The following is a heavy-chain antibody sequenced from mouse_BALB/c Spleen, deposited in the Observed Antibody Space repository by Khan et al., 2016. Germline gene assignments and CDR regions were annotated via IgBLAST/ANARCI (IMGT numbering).Heavy chain of an antibody. D-gene: IGHD1-1*01. Sequence: QSQLVQSGPELKKPGETVKISCKASGYTFTNYGMNWVKQAPGKDLKWMGWINTYTGEPTYADDFKGRFAFSLETSASTAYLQINNLRNEDTATXFCARYRYYYGSSKYFDVWGAGTTVTVSS. J-gene: IGHJ1*01. CDR1: GYTFTNYG. CDR3: ARYRYYYGSSKYFDV. V-gene: IGHV9-3-1*01. CDR2: INTYTGEP.